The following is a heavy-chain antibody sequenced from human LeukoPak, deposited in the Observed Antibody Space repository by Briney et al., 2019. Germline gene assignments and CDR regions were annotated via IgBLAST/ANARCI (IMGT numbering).Heavy chain of an antibody. CDR1: GFTFSSYA. J-gene: IGHJ3*02. V-gene: IGHV3-21*01. CDR3: ATPIVVVVAAGGRDAFDI. Sequence: GGSLRLSCAASGFTFSSYAMSWVRQAPGKGLEWVSSISSSSSYIYYADSVKGRFTISRDNAKNSLYLQMNSLRAEDTAVYYCATPIVVVVAAGGRDAFDIWGQGTMVTVSS. CDR2: ISSSSSYI. D-gene: IGHD2-15*01.